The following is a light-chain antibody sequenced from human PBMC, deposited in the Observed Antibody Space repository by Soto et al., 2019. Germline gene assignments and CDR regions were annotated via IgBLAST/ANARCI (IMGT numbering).Light chain of an antibody. CDR1: QSVSSY. CDR2: DAS. CDR3: QQRSNWPIT. Sequence: EIVLTQSPATLSLSPGERAILSCRASQSVSSYLAWYQRKPGQAPRLLIYDASNRATGIPARFSGSGSGTDFTLTISSLEPEDFAVYYCQQRSNWPITFGQGTRLEIK. V-gene: IGKV3-11*01. J-gene: IGKJ5*01.